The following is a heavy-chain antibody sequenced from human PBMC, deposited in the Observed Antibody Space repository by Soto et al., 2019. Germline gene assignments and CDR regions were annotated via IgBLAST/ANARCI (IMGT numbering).Heavy chain of an antibody. CDR3: TTKVGAAAFIWFDP. J-gene: IGHJ5*02. Sequence: PGGSLRLSCAASGFTFSNAWMSWVRQAPGKGLEWVGRIKSRTDGGTIEYAPPVKGRFTISRDDSKNTLYLQMNSLKTEDTAVYYCTTKVGAAAFIWFDPWGQGTLVTVSP. CDR2: IKSRTDGGTI. V-gene: IGHV3-15*01. CDR1: GFTFSNAW. D-gene: IGHD6-13*01.